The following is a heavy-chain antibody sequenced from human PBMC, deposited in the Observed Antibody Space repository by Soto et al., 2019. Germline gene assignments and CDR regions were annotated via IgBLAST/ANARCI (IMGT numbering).Heavy chain of an antibody. V-gene: IGHV1-18*01. CDR1: GYTFTSYG. CDR3: ARVVDILTVSFFDY. D-gene: IGHD3-9*01. J-gene: IGHJ4*02. Sequence: QVQLVQSGAEVKKPGASVKVSCKASGYTFTSYGISWVRQAPGQGLEWMGWISAYNGNTNYAQKLQGKVTMTTDTCTSTAYIELRSLRSDDTAVYYCARVVDILTVSFFDYWVQGTLVTVSS. CDR2: ISAYNGNT.